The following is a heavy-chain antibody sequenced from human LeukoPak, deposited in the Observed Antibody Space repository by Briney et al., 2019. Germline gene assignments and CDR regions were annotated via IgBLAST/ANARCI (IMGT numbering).Heavy chain of an antibody. J-gene: IGHJ4*02. V-gene: IGHV3-53*01. CDR2: IYSGGST. Sequence: GGSLRLPCAASGFTVSSNYMSWVRQAPGKGLEWVSVIYSGGSTYYADSVKGRFTISRDNSKNTLYLQMNSLRAEDTAVYYCARGDYGDYAYFGYWGQGTLVTVSS. D-gene: IGHD4-17*01. CDR1: GFTVSSNY. CDR3: ARGDYGDYAYFGY.